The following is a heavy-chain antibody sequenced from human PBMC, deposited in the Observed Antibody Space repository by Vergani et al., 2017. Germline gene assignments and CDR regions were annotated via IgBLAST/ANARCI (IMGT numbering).Heavy chain of an antibody. CDR3: ARGDYDFWSGYFDY. V-gene: IGHV4-59*12. Sequence: QVQLQESGPGLVKPSETLSLTCTVSGGSISSYYWSWIRQPPGKGLEWIGYIYYSGSTNYDPSLKSRVTISVDTSKNQFSLKLSSVTAADTAVYYCARGDYDFWSGYFDYWGQGTLVTVSS. CDR1: GGSISSYY. J-gene: IGHJ4*02. D-gene: IGHD3-3*01. CDR2: IYYSGST.